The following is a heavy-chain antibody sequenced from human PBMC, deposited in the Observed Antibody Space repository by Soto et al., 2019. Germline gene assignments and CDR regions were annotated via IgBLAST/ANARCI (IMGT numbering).Heavy chain of an antibody. Sequence: GASVKVSCKASGYTFTGYYMHWVRQAPGQELEWMGWINPNSGGTNYAQKFQGRVTMTRVTSISTAYMELSRLRSDDTAVYYCSRDSSSSKSYYYYGMDVWGQGTTVTVSS. CDR3: SRDSSSSKSYYYYGMDV. CDR2: INPNSGGT. D-gene: IGHD6-6*01. J-gene: IGHJ6*02. CDR1: GYTFTGYY. V-gene: IGHV1-2*02.